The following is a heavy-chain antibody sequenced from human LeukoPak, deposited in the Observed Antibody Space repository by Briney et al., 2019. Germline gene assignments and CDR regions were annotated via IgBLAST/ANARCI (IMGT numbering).Heavy chain of an antibody. CDR2: IYHSGST. J-gene: IGHJ3*02. V-gene: IGHV4-38-2*02. CDR1: GYSISSGYY. Sequence: SETLSLTCTVSGYSISSGYYWGWIRQPPGKGLEWIGSIYHSGSTYYNPSLKSRVTISVDTSKNQFSLKLSSMTAADTAVYYCARGPTVTNDAFDIWGQGTMVTVSS. D-gene: IGHD4-17*01. CDR3: ARGPTVTNDAFDI.